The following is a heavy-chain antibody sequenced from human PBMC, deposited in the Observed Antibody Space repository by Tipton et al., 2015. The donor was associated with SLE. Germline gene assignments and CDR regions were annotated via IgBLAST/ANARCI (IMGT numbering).Heavy chain of an antibody. V-gene: IGHV3-30*02. CDR2: IRYDGSNK. D-gene: IGHD3-22*01. CDR3: ARDGGSGYYSEADY. Sequence: GSLRLSCAASGFTFSSYGMHWVRQAPGKGLEWVAFIRYDGSNKYYADSVKGRFTISRDNSKNTLYLQMNSLRAEDTAVYYCARDGGSGYYSEADYWGQGTLVTVSS. CDR1: GFTFSSYG. J-gene: IGHJ4*02.